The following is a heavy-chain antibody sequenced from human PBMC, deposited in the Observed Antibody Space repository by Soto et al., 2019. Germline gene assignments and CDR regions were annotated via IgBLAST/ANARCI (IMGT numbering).Heavy chain of an antibody. CDR3: ASAAVTAPDY. CDR2: IYSGGDT. CDR1: GFTFSRYS. Sequence: HPGGSLRLSCAASGFTFSRYSLNWVRQAPGKGLEWVSVIYSGGDTYYADSVKGRFTISRDNSKNTLYLQMNSLRAEDTAVYYCASAAVTAPDYWGPGTLVTVSS. V-gene: IGHV3-53*01. J-gene: IGHJ4*02. D-gene: IGHD2-21*02.